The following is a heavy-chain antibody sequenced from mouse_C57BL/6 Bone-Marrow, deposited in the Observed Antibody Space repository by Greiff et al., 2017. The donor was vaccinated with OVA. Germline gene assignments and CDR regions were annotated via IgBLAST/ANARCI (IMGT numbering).Heavy chain of an antibody. CDR1: GYAFSSSW. CDR3: AREGATVVDYFDY. D-gene: IGHD1-1*01. CDR2: IYPGDGDT. V-gene: IGHV1-82*01. J-gene: IGHJ2*01. Sequence: VQVVESGPELVKPGASVKISCKASGYAFSSSWMNWVKQRPGKGLEWIGRIYPGDGDTNYNGKFKGKATLTADKSSSTAYMQLSSLTSEDSAVYFCAREGATVVDYFDYWGQGTTLTVSS.